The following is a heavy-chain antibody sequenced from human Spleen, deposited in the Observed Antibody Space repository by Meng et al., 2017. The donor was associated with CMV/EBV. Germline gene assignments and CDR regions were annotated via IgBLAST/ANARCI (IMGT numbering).Heavy chain of an antibody. J-gene: IGHJ4*02. Sequence: GESLKISCGASGFTLSHYWMSWGRQAPGKGLEWVANIKFDGSEKHYMDSVKGRFTISRDNAKNSLYLQMNGLRAEDTAIYYCARDLGKSPPIPRYDSWGQGTLVTVSS. CDR2: IKFDGSEK. CDR1: GFTLSHYW. CDR3: ARDLGKSPPIPRYDS. V-gene: IGHV3-7*01. D-gene: IGHD2-2*02.